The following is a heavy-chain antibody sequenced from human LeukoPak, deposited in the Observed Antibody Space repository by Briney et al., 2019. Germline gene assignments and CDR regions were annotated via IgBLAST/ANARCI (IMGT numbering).Heavy chain of an antibody. J-gene: IGHJ3*02. CDR2: ISGNNGNT. V-gene: IGHV1-18*01. CDR3: ARDVFSTYYYDSSGLGDAFEI. CDR1: GYTFTSYG. D-gene: IGHD3-22*01. Sequence: ASVKVSCKASGYTFTSYGISWVRQAPRQGLEWMGWISGNNGNTNYAQHLQGRVTMTTDTSTSTAYMELRSLRSDDTAVYYCARDVFSTYYYDSSGLGDAFEIWGRGTMVTVSS.